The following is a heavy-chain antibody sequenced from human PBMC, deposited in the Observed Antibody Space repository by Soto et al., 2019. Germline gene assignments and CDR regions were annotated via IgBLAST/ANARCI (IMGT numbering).Heavy chain of an antibody. CDR1: GFSLSTGGVA. D-gene: IGHD3-10*01. Sequence: SGPTLVNPTQTLTLTCPFSGFSLSTGGVAVAWIRLPPGKALEWLALIYWGDDKRYSPSLRSRLAITKDTSKNQVVLTMTNMDPVDTATYYCAHRPSDGSGSSHWFDPWGQGTPVTVSS. V-gene: IGHV2-5*02. J-gene: IGHJ5*02. CDR3: AHRPSDGSGSSHWFDP. CDR2: IYWGDDK.